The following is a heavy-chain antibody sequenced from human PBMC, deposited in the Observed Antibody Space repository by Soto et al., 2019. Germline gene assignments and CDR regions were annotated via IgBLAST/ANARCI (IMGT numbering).Heavy chain of an antibody. CDR3: ARGTGSSRLAPDY. V-gene: IGHV3-30-3*01. D-gene: IGHD2-2*01. J-gene: IGHJ4*02. Sequence: PGGSLRLSCAASGFTFSSYAMHWVRQAPGKGLEWVAVISYDGSNKYYADSVKGRFTISRDNSKNTLYLQMNSLRAEDTAVYYCARGTGSSRLAPDYWGQGTLVTVS. CDR1: GFTFSSYA. CDR2: ISYDGSNK.